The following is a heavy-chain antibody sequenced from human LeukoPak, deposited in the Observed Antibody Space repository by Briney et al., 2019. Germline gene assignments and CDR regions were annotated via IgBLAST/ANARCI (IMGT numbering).Heavy chain of an antibody. CDR3: ARGNAYDYAFVY. J-gene: IGHJ4*02. D-gene: IGHD4-17*01. V-gene: IGHV1-69*05. CDR2: IIPIFGTA. Sequence: EASVKVSXKASGGTFSSYAISWVRQAPGQGLEWMGGIIPIFGTANYAQKFQGRVTITTDESTSTAYMELSSLRSEDTAVYYCARGNAYDYAFVYWGQGTLVTVSS. CDR1: GGTFSSYA.